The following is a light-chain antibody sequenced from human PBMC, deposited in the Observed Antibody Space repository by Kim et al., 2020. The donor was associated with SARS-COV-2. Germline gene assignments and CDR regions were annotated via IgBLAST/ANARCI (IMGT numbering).Light chain of an antibody. CDR2: GKN. V-gene: IGLV3-19*01. Sequence: LGQTVRITCQGDSLRSYYASWYQQKPGQAAVLVIYGKNNRPSGIPDRFSGSSSGNTASLTITGAQAEDEADYYCNSRDSSGNHLGVFGGGTQLTVL. J-gene: IGLJ3*02. CDR1: SLRSYY. CDR3: NSRDSSGNHLGV.